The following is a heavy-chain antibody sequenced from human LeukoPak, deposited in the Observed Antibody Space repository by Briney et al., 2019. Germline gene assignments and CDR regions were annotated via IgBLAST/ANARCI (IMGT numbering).Heavy chain of an antibody. D-gene: IGHD5-24*01. CDR2: IIPIFGTA. J-gene: IGHJ4*02. V-gene: IGHV1-69*05. CDR3: ARGDGYNAMNYYFDY. CDR1: GGTFSSYA. Sequence: ASVKVSCKASGGTFSSYAISWVRQAPGQGLEWMGGIIPIFGTANYAQKFQGRVTITTDESTSAAYMELSSLRSEDTAVYYCARGDGYNAMNYYFDYWGQGTLVTVSS.